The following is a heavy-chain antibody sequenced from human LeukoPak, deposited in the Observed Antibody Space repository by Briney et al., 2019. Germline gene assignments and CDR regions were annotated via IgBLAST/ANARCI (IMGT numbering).Heavy chain of an antibody. D-gene: IGHD3-3*01. Sequence: SETLSLTCIVSGVSIKSFYWTWLRQPPGKGLEWIGYIYYSGKTNYNPSLKSRVTISVDTAKSQISLKLSSVTAADTAVYYCAKGRQGGYYYYFDYWGQGTLVTVSS. V-gene: IGHV4-59*01. CDR1: GVSIKSFY. CDR3: AKGRQGGYYYYFDY. CDR2: IYYSGKT. J-gene: IGHJ4*02.